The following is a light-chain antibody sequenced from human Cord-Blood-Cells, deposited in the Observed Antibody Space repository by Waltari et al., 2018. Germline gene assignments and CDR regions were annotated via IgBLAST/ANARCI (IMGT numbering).Light chain of an antibody. V-gene: IGLV2-14*01. Sequence: QSALTQPASVSGSPGQSITISCTGTSSAVGGYNHVSWSQQHPGKAPKPMIYDVSNRPSGVSNRFSCSKSGNTASLTISGLQAEDEADYYCSSYTSSSTLEVFGGGTKLTVL. CDR1: SSAVGGYNH. CDR3: SSYTSSSTLEV. J-gene: IGLJ3*02. CDR2: DVS.